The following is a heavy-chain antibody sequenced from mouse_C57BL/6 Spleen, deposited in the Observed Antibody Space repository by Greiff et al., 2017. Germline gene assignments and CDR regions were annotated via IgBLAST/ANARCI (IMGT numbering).Heavy chain of an antibody. J-gene: IGHJ4*01. CDR3: ASQLPYYYAMDY. Sequence: EVQGVESGPELVKPGASVKISCKASGYSFTDYNMNWVKQSHGKSLEWIGVINPNYGTTSYNQKFKGKATLTVDQSSSTAYMQLNSLTSEDSAVYYCASQLPYYYAMDYWGQGTSVTVSS. D-gene: IGHD1-1*01. CDR1: GYSFTDYN. V-gene: IGHV1-39*01. CDR2: INPNYGTT.